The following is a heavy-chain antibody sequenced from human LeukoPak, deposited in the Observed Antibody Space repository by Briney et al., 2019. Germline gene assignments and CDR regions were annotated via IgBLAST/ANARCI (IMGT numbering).Heavy chain of an antibody. D-gene: IGHD3-10*01. CDR3: ARHYGSGSYYRNAYFDY. J-gene: IGHJ4*02. CDR1: GGSFSGYY. CDR2: INHSGST. V-gene: IGHV4-34*01. Sequence: SETLSLTCAVYGGSFSGYYWSWIRQPPGKGLEWIGEINHSGSTNYNPSLKCRVTISVDTSKNQFSLKLSSVTAADTAVYYCARHYGSGSYYRNAYFDYWGQGTLVTVSS.